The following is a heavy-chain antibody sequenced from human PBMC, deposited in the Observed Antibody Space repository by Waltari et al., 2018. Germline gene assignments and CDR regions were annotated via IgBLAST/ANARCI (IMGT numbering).Heavy chain of an antibody. D-gene: IGHD3-10*01. Sequence: EVLLVESGGGLVQSGGSLRLSCAASGFTFTSYWMHWVRQAPGQGLEWVSRIQSNARETNYADSVNGRFSISRDNAKSTLYLDINTLRVDDTAIYYCAKDAFGNTYLDHWGQGTLVTVSS. CDR3: AKDAFGNTYLDH. CDR1: GFTFTSYW. J-gene: IGHJ5*02. V-gene: IGHV3-74*01. CDR2: IQSNARET.